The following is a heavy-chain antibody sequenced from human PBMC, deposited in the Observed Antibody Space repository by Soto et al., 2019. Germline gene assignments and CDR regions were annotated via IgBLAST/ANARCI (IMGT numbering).Heavy chain of an antibody. CDR1: GGSISSGGYS. CDR3: GGGGDIAAAGPYFDY. V-gene: IGHV4-30-2*05. Sequence: SETLSLTCAVSGGSISSGGYSWSWIRQPPGKGLEWIGYIYHSGSTYYNPSLKSRVTISVDTSKNQFSLKLSSVTAADTAVYYCGGGGDIAAAGPYFDYWGQGTLVTVSS. D-gene: IGHD6-13*01. J-gene: IGHJ4*02. CDR2: IYHSGST.